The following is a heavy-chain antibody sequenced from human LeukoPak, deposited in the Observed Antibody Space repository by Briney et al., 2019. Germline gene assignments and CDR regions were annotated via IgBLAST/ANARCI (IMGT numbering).Heavy chain of an antibody. J-gene: IGHJ4*02. Sequence: SVXXXXKASXGTFSSYTISWVRQAPGQGLEWMGRIIPILGIANYAQKFQGRVTITADKSTRTDYMELSSLRSEDTAVYYCARTFNDYGGNSFDYWGQGTLVTVSS. CDR3: ARTFNDYGGNSFDY. CDR1: XGTFSSYT. D-gene: IGHD4-23*01. CDR2: IIPILGIA. V-gene: IGHV1-69*02.